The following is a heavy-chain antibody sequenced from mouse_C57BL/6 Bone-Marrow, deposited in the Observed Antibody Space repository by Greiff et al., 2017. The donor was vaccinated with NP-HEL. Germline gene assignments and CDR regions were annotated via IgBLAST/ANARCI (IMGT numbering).Heavy chain of an antibody. CDR1: GFSLTSYG. CDR3: ARTWDKRDLYAMDY. Sequence: QVQLKESGPGLVAPSQSLSITCTVSGFSLTSYGVHWVRQPPGKGLEWLVVIWSDGSTTYNSALKSRLSISKDNSKSQVFLKMNSLQTDDTAMYYCARTWDKRDLYAMDYWGQGTSVTVSS. D-gene: IGHD4-1*01. V-gene: IGHV2-6*03. J-gene: IGHJ4*01. CDR2: IWSDGST.